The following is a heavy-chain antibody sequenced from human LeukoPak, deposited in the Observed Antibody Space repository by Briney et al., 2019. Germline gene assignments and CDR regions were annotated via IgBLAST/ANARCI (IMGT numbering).Heavy chain of an antibody. V-gene: IGHV3-30*02. J-gene: IGHJ3*02. D-gene: IGHD5-18*01. CDR3: AKDRVTRGYSYGTDAFDI. Sequence: GGSLRLSCAASGFTFSSYGMHWVRQAPGKGLEWVAFIRYDGSNKYYADTVKGRFTISRDNSNNTLYLHMYRLRTEHTAVYYCAKDRVTRGYSYGTDAFDIWGQGTMVTVSS. CDR2: IRYDGSNK. CDR1: GFTFSSYG.